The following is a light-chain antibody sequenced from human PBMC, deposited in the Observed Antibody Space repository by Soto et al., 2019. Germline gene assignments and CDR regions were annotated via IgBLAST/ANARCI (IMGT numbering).Light chain of an antibody. CDR1: QSVSNN. V-gene: IGKV3-15*01. J-gene: IGKJ1*01. CDR2: GAS. CDR3: QQYHHWWT. Sequence: EIVMTQSPATLSVSPGEKATLSCRASQSVSNNLAWFQQKPGQVPRLLIYGASNRATGVSARFSGSGSGTEFTLTISSLQSEDFAVYYCQQYHHWWTFGQGTKVEIK.